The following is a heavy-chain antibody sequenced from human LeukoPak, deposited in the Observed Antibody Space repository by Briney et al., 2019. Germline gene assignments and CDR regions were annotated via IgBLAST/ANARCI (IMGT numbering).Heavy chain of an antibody. Sequence: SETLSLTCTVSGGSISSYYWSWIRQPAGKGLEWIGRIYTSGSTNYNPSFKSRVTMSVDTSKNQFSLKLSSVTAADTAVYYCARETYYDFWSGHDYWGQGTLVTVSS. CDR1: GGSISSYY. CDR2: IYTSGST. J-gene: IGHJ4*02. CDR3: ARETYYDFWSGHDY. V-gene: IGHV4-4*07. D-gene: IGHD3-3*01.